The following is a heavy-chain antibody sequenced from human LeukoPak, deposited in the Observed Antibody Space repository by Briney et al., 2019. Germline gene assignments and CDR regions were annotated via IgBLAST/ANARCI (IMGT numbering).Heavy chain of an antibody. CDR3: ARDLGGSGSSGSSTLYYYYYGMDV. CDR2: INPDSGGT. Sequence: ASVKVSCKASGYTFTGYYMHWVRQAPGQGLEWMGWINPDSGGTNYAQKFQGRVTMTRDTSISTAYMELSRLRSDDTAVYYCARDLGGSGSSGSSTLYYYYYGMDVWGQGTTVTVSS. V-gene: IGHV1-2*02. D-gene: IGHD3-10*01. J-gene: IGHJ6*02. CDR1: GYTFTGYY.